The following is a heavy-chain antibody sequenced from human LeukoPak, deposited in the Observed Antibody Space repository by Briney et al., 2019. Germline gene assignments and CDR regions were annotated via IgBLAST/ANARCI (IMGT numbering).Heavy chain of an antibody. J-gene: IGHJ3*01. D-gene: IGHD3-16*01. CDR2: IDTDATNI. Sequence: GGSLRLSCAASGFILTGSWMHWVRQDPGKGLEWVSHIDTDATNISYADSVKGRFTISRDNAKNTVYLQMSSLRADDTAVYYCARDLDYVRENFWYDAFYLWGQGTLVTVSS. CDR1: GFILTGSW. V-gene: IGHV3-74*01. CDR3: ARDLDYVRENFWYDAFYL.